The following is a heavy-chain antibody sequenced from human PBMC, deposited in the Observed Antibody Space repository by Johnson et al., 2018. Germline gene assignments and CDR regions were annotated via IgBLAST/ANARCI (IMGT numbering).Heavy chain of an antibody. V-gene: IGHV3-21*01. Sequence: EVQLLETGGGLVKPGGSLRLSCAASGFTFSSYSMNWVRQAPGKGLEWVSSISSSSSYIYYADSVKGRFTISRDNAKNSLYLQMNSLRAEDTAVYYCARELPQMTFGEGAFDIWGQGTMVTVSS. CDR1: GFTFSSYS. D-gene: IGHD3-10*01. CDR2: ISSSSSYI. J-gene: IGHJ3*02. CDR3: ARELPQMTFGEGAFDI.